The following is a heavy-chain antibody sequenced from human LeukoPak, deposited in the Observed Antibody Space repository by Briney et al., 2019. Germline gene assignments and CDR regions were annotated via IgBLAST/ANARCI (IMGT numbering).Heavy chain of an antibody. CDR2: ISGSGGST. CDR1: GFIFTGYF. V-gene: IGHV3-23*01. D-gene: IGHD2/OR15-2a*01. Sequence: AGGSLRLSCAASGFIFTGYFMSWVRQAPGKGLEWVSAISGSGGSTYYADSVKGRFTISRDNSKNTLYLQMNSLRAEDTAVYYCAKDPESFANWGQGTLVTVSS. CDR3: AKDPESFAN. J-gene: IGHJ4*02.